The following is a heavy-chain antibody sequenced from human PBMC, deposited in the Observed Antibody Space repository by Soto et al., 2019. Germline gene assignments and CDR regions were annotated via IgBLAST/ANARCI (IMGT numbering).Heavy chain of an antibody. Sequence: GGSLILSCAASEFSFSNYAIHWVRQAPGKGLEWVSSISYDGNYKYYADSVKGRFTISRDNSKNTLYLQMNSLRTEDTAVYHCARGRVMGGIDLNLYVMDVWGQGTTVTVSS. CDR2: ISYDGNYK. V-gene: IGHV3-30-3*01. CDR1: EFSFSNYA. J-gene: IGHJ6*02. CDR3: ARGRVMGGIDLNLYVMDV. D-gene: IGHD5-12*01.